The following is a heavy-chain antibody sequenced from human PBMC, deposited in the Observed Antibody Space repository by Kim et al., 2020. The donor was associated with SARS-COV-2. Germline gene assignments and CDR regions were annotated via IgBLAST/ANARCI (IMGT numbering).Heavy chain of an antibody. Sequence: GGSLRLSCTASGFTFRDYAMSWFRQAPGKGLEWVGFIRSKAYGGTTEYAASVKGRFTISRDDSKSIAYLQMSSLKTEDTAVYYCTSAGRDHLFGGWSLYYFDYWGHGTLVTVSS. D-gene: IGHD6-19*01. CDR2: IRSKAYGGTT. J-gene: IGHJ4*01. CDR3: TSAGRDHLFGGWSLYYFDY. CDR1: GFTFRDYA. V-gene: IGHV3-49*03.